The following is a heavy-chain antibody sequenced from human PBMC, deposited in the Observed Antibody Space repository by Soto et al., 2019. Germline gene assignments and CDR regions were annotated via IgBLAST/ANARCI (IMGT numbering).Heavy chain of an antibody. CDR3: ARDRGLPDSFDI. Sequence: PGGSLRLSRAASGFHFGPFWMHWVRQAPGKGLVWVSHINSDGSTIVYADSVKGRFTISRDNAKNTLYLQMNSLRVEDTAVYFCARDRGLPDSFDIWGQGTMVTVSS. CDR2: INSDGSTI. J-gene: IGHJ3*02. CDR1: GFHFGPFW. V-gene: IGHV3-74*01. D-gene: IGHD3-10*01.